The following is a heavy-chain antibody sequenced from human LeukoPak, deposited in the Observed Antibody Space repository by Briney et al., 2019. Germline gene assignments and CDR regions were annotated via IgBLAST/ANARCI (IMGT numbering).Heavy chain of an antibody. Sequence: PSETLSLTCTVSGYSISSGYYWGWIRQPPGKGLEWIGSIYHSGSTYYNPSLKSRVTISVDTPKNQFSLKLSSVTAADTAVYFCARRAVGATDYWGQGTLVTVSS. CDR3: ARRAVGATDY. J-gene: IGHJ4*02. D-gene: IGHD1-26*01. CDR2: IYHSGST. CDR1: GYSISSGYY. V-gene: IGHV4-38-2*02.